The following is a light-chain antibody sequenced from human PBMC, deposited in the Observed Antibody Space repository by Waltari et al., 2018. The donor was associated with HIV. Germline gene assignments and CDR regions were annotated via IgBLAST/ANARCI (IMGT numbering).Light chain of an antibody. Sequence: ETVMTQSPGTLSASPGETVTLSCTASQSIDDKLAWYQQKPGQSPRLLIYAASTGATSVPGRFSGSGSGTQFTLTIRNLQSEDSAVYYCQQYLNWPPHTFGQGTKLEIK. CDR3: QQYLNWPPHT. CDR2: AAS. V-gene: IGKV3-15*01. CDR1: QSIDDK. J-gene: IGKJ2*01.